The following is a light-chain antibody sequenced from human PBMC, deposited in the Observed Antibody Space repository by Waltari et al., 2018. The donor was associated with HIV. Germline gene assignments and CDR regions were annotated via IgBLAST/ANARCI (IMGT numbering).Light chain of an antibody. CDR2: DAS. J-gene: IGKJ3*01. V-gene: IGKV1-33*01. Sequence: DIRMTQSPSSLSASVGDRVTITCQASQDIRNYLNWYQQKPGKAPKLLIYDASNLEIGVPSRFSGSGSGTDFSFTIDSLQPEDIATYYCQQYNSLSFTFGPGTKLEI. CDR3: QQYNSLSFT. CDR1: QDIRNY.